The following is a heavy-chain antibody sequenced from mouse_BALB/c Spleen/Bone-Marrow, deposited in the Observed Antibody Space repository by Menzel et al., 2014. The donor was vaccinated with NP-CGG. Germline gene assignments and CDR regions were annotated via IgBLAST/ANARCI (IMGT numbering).Heavy chain of an antibody. CDR3: TTLARSDFDY. D-gene: IGHD3-1*01. CDR1: GYTFSNYW. J-gene: IGHJ2*01. Sequence: VQLKESGTVLARPGAAVKMSCKASGYTFSNYWMHWVKQRPGQGLEWIGTIYPGNSDTTYNQKFKGKAKLTAVTCTSTAYMELSSLTNEDSAVYYCTTLARSDFDYWGQGTTLTVSS. CDR2: IYPGNSDT. V-gene: IGHV1-5*01.